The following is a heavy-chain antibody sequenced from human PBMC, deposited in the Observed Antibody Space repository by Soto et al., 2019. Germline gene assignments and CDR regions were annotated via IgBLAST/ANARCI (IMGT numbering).Heavy chain of an antibody. CDR1: GDTFTGYY. V-gene: IGHV1-2*02. CDR2: ISPHTGGT. D-gene: IGHD5-18*01. J-gene: IGHJ3*02. Sequence: ASVKVSCKASGDTFTGYYMHWVRQAPGRGLEWMGWISPHTGGTSYSQKFQGRVTMTRDTSISTAFMELSRLRSDDTAVYYCARAGGAYNYGNKAFDIWGQGTMVTVSS. CDR3: ARAGGAYNYGNKAFDI.